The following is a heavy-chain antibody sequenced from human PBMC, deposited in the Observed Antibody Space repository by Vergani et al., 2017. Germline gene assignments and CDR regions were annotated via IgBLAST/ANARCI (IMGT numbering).Heavy chain of an antibody. CDR1: GGSFSGYY. CDR2: INHSGST. V-gene: IGHV4-34*01. J-gene: IGHJ4*02. D-gene: IGHD6-19*01. CDR3: ATSAAVAGIDY. Sequence: QVQLQQWGAGLLKPSETLSLTCAVYGGSFSGYYWSWIRQPPGKGLEWIGEINHSGSTNYNPSLKSRVPISVDTSKNQFSLKLSSVTAADTAVYYCATSAAVAGIDYWGQGTLVTVSS.